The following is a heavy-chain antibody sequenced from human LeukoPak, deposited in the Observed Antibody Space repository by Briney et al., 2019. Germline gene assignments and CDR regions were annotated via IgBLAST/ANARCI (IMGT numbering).Heavy chain of an antibody. J-gene: IGHJ4*02. CDR2: ISGSGGST. CDR1: GFTFSSYA. V-gene: IGHV3-23*01. CDR3: ARDYSDFWSGFFDY. Sequence: PGGSLRLSCAASGFTFSSYAMSWVRQAPGKGLEWVSAISGSGGSTYYADSVKGRFTISRDNSKNTLYLQMNSLRAEDTAVYYCARDYSDFWSGFFDYWGQGTLVTVSS. D-gene: IGHD3-3*02.